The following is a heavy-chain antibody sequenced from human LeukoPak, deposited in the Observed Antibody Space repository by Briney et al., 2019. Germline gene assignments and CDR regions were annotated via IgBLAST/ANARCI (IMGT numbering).Heavy chain of an antibody. CDR3: ASGGMLYPSYCFEY. CDR1: GGTFSRYA. D-gene: IGHD2-8*01. J-gene: IGHJ4*02. CDR2: IIPPLDTT. Sequence: SVKVSCKASGGTFSRYAISWVRQAPGQGLEWMGGIIPPLDTTSYAQKFQGRVTITADESTSTAYMERSSLRSEDTAVYYCASGGMLYPSYCFEYWGQGTLVTVSS. V-gene: IGHV1-69*13.